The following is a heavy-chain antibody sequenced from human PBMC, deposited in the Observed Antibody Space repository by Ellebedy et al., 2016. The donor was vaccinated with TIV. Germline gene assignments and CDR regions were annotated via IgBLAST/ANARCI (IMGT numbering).Heavy chain of an antibody. CDR2: INHSGST. J-gene: IGHJ2*01. Sequence: MLSETLSLTCAVYGGSFSGYYWSWIRQPPGKGLEWIGEINHSGSTNYNPSLKSRVTISVDTSKNQFSLKLSSLTAADTAVYYCARKVPAPTTVPPNWYFDLWGRGTLVTVSS. D-gene: IGHD4-17*01. CDR3: ARKVPAPTTVPPNWYFDL. CDR1: GGSFSGYY. V-gene: IGHV4-34*01.